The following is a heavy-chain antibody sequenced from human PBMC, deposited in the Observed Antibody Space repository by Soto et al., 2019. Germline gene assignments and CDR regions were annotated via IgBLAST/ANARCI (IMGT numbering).Heavy chain of an antibody. CDR2: VSGSGDST. CDR1: GFTFSSYA. V-gene: IGHV3-23*01. D-gene: IGHD2-15*01. Sequence: QAGGSMRLSCAASGFTFSSYAMSWVRQAPGKGLEWVSAVSGSGDSTYYADSVKGRFTISRDNSKNTLYLQMNSLRAEDTAVYYCARGRDGHSFDYWGQGTLVTVSS. J-gene: IGHJ4*02. CDR3: ARGRDGHSFDY.